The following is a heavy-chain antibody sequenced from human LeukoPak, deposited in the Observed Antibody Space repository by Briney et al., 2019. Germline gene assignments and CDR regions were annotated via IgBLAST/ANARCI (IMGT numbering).Heavy chain of an antibody. CDR2: INHSGST. Sequence: SETLSLTCAVYGGSFSGYYWSWIRQPPGKGLEWIGEINHSGSTNYNPSLKSRVTISVGTSKNQFSLKLSSVTAADTAVYYCARAGYCSSTSCYASARGYWGQGTLVTVSS. V-gene: IGHV4-34*01. CDR3: ARAGYCSSTSCYASARGY. CDR1: GGSFSGYY. D-gene: IGHD2-2*01. J-gene: IGHJ4*02.